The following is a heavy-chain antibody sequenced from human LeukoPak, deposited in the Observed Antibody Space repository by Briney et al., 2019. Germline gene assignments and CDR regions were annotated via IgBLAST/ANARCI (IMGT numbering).Heavy chain of an antibody. CDR2: IKQDGSDR. CDR1: GFTFSIYW. D-gene: IGHD5-12*01. V-gene: IGHV3-7*01. J-gene: IGHJ4*02. Sequence: TGGSLRLSCAAPGFTFSIYWMSWVRQAPGKGLEWVANIKQDGSDRYYVDSVKGRFTISRDNGKNSLYLQMNSLRIDDTAVYFCARDVASWGGYTFAYWGQGTLVTVSS. CDR3: ARDVASWGGYTFAY.